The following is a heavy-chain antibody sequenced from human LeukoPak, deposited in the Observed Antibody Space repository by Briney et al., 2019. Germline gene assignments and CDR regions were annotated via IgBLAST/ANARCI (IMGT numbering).Heavy chain of an antibody. Sequence: SETLSLTCSVPGGSISRYYWSWLRQSPGKGLEWIGYIYYSGNTNYNPSLKSRVTISVDTSKNKISLKLPSVTAADTAVYYCASLPPVRGSGYWGQGTLVTVSS. J-gene: IGHJ4*02. CDR2: IYYSGNT. D-gene: IGHD3-10*01. V-gene: IGHV4-59*08. CDR3: ASLPPVRGSGY. CDR1: GGSISRYY.